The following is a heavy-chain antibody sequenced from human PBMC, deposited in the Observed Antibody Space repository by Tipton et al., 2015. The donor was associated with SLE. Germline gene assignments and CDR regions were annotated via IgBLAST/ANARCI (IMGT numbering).Heavy chain of an antibody. Sequence: SLRLSCAASGFSFSRYWMHWVRQAPGKGLVWVSRINYDGSSTNYADSVKGRFTISRDNAKNTMYLQLNSLRAEDMAVYYCAREDWGGYDHFDYWGQGVLVTVSS. D-gene: IGHD5-12*01. V-gene: IGHV3-74*01. CDR3: AREDWGGYDHFDY. J-gene: IGHJ4*02. CDR2: INYDGSST. CDR1: GFSFSRYW.